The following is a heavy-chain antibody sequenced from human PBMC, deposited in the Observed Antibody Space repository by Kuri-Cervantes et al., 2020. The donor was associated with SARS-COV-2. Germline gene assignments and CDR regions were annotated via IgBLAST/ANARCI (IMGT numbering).Heavy chain of an antibody. V-gene: IGHV3-21*01. Sequence: GESLKISCAASGFTFSSHSMNWVRQAPGKGLEWVSSISSSSSYIYYADSVKGRFTISRDNAKNSLYLQMNGLRAEDTAVYYCVRDGDHWNFDYWGQGTLVTVSS. CDR1: GFTFSSHS. D-gene: IGHD1-1*01. CDR3: VRDGDHWNFDY. J-gene: IGHJ4*02. CDR2: ISSSSSYI.